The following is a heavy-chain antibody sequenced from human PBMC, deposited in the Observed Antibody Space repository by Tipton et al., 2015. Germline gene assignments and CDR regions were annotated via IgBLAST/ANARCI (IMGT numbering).Heavy chain of an antibody. CDR1: GDSFSSSNW. J-gene: IGHJ4*02. V-gene: IGHV4-4*02. D-gene: IGHD4-17*01. CDR2: IYHTGST. Sequence: TLSLTCAVSGDSFSSSNWWSWVRQPPGKGLEWIGEIYHTGSTNFQPSLKSRVTISADTSKNQFSLKVNSVTAADTAVYYCARGHKNGDSPWDYWGQGTLVTVSS. CDR3: ARGHKNGDSPWDY.